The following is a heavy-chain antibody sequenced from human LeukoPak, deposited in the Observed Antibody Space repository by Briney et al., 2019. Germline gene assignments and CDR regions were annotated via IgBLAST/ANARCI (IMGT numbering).Heavy chain of an antibody. Sequence: GGSLRLSCAASGFTVSSNYMSWVRQAPGKGLEWVSVIYSGGSTYYADSVKGRFTISRDNSKNTLYLQMNSLRAEDTAVYYCARHYYDSSGYLVGDYWGQGTLVTVSS. CDR1: GFTVSSNY. V-gene: IGHV3-53*01. J-gene: IGHJ4*02. CDR2: IYSGGST. D-gene: IGHD3-22*01. CDR3: ARHYYDSSGYLVGDY.